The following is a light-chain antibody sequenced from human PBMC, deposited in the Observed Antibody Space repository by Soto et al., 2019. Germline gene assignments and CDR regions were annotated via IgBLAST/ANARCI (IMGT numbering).Light chain of an antibody. CDR2: EVT. V-gene: IGLV2-14*01. CDR1: SNDVGGYNY. Sequence: QSVLTQPASVSGSPGQPITIYCTGTSNDVGGYNYVSWYQQHPGKAPKLLISEVTNRPSGVSNRFSGSKSGNTASLTISGLQAEDEADYYCSSYTTSSVWMFGGGTKLTVL. CDR3: SSYTTSSVWM. J-gene: IGLJ3*02.